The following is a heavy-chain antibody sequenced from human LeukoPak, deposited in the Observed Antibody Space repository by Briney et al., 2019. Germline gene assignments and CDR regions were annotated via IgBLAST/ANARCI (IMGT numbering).Heavy chain of an antibody. CDR1: GFTFSSYS. Sequence: GGSLRLSCAASGFTFSSYSMNWVRQAPGKGLEWVSAISGSGGSTYYADSVKGRFTISRDNSKNTLYLQMNSLRAEDTAVYYCAKDSGYYDSSGYYSHHFDYWGQGTLVTVSS. CDR2: ISGSGGST. V-gene: IGHV3-23*01. J-gene: IGHJ4*02. CDR3: AKDSGYYDSSGYYSHHFDY. D-gene: IGHD3-22*01.